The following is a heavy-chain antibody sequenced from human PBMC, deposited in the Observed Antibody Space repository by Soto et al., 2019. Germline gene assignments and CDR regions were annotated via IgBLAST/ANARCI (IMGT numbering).Heavy chain of an antibody. Sequence: SETLSLTCAVYGGTFSGYYWSWIRQPPGKGLEWIGEINHSGSTNYNPSLKSRVNISVDMSKNQFSLELRSVTAAERAVYYCAARGGNYYYGMDVWGQGTTVTVSS. CDR2: INHSGST. V-gene: IGHV4-34*08. CDR1: GGTFSGYY. J-gene: IGHJ6*02. CDR3: AARGGNYYYGMDV.